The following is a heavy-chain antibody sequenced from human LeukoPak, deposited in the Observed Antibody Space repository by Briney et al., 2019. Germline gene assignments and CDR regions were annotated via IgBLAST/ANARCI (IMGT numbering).Heavy chain of an antibody. D-gene: IGHD6-19*01. V-gene: IGHV3-30*02. Sequence: GGSLRLSCAASGFTFSSYGMHWVRQAPGKGLEWVAFIRYDGSNKYYADSVKGRFTISRDNSKNTLYLQMNSLRTEDTAVYYCARGVRYSSAWAFDYWGQGTLVTVSS. CDR2: IRYDGSNK. J-gene: IGHJ4*02. CDR1: GFTFSSYG. CDR3: ARGVRYSSAWAFDY.